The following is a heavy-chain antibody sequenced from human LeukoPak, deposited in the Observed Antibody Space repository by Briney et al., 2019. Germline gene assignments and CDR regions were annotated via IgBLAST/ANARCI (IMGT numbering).Heavy chain of an antibody. Sequence: GGSPRLSCEASGFTFSDHHMDWVRQAPGKGLEWVGRTRNKAKSYTTEYAASVKGRFTVSRDDSKNSLYLQMNSLNTEDTAVYYCARAPSISPAGFFDYWGQGTLVTVSS. D-gene: IGHD6-13*01. CDR1: GFTFSDHH. J-gene: IGHJ4*02. CDR3: ARAPSISPAGFFDY. CDR2: TRNKAKSYTT. V-gene: IGHV3-72*01.